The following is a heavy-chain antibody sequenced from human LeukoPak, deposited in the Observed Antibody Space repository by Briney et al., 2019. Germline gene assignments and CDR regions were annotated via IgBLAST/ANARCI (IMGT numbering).Heavy chain of an antibody. D-gene: IGHD3-22*01. V-gene: IGHV4-59*01. Sequence: SETLSLTCTVSGDSISGFHWSWIRQPPGKGLEWIGYIYYSGSTNYNPSLKSRVTISVDTSKNQFSLKLTSVTAADTAVYYCARDRYYYDSSARYFDYWGQGTLVTVSS. J-gene: IGHJ4*02. CDR3: ARDRYYYDSSARYFDY. CDR1: GDSISGFH. CDR2: IYYSGST.